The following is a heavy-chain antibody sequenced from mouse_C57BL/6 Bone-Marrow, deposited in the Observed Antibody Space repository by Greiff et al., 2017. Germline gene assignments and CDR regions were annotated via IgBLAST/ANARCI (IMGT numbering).Heavy chain of an antibody. CDR1: GYTFTSYW. D-gene: IGHD1-3*01. CDR2: IHPNSGST. Sequence: VQLQQPGAELVKPGASVKLSCKASGYTFTSYWMHWVQQRPGQGLEWIGMIHPNSGSTNYNEKFKSKATLTVDKSSSTAYMQLSSLTSEDSAIYYCARRVLKAWFAYWGQGTLVTVSA. CDR3: ARRVLKAWFAY. V-gene: IGHV1-64*01. J-gene: IGHJ3*01.